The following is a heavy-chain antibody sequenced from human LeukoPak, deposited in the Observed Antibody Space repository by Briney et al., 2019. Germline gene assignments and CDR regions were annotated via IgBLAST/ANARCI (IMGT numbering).Heavy chain of an antibody. CDR3: ATDATLLLSYSL. J-gene: IGHJ4*02. CDR1: GFTFSNAW. Sequence: PGRSLRLSCAASGFTFSNAWFGWVRQAPGKGQEWVGRIKTKTDGETTGYAAPVRGRFTISRDDSKGTLYLQMNSLKSEDTGVYYCATDATLLLSYSLWGQGTRVTVSS. D-gene: IGHD2-21*01. CDR2: IKTKTDGETT. V-gene: IGHV3-15*01.